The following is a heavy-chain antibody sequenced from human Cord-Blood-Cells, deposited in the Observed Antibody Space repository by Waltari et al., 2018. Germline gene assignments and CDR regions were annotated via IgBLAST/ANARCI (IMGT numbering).Heavy chain of an antibody. J-gene: IGHJ4*02. V-gene: IGHV3-7*01. D-gene: IGHD1-1*01. CDR3: ARKTGKFDY. CDR1: GFTFSSYW. CDR2: IKQDGSER. Sequence: PASGFTFSSYWMSWVRQAPGKGLERVANIKQDGSERSYVDSVKGLFTISRDNAKNSLYLQMNSLRAEDTAVYYCARKTGKFDYWGQGTLVTVSS.